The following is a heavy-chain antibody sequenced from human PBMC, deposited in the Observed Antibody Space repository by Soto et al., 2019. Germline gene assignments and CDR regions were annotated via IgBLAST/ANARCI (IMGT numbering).Heavy chain of an antibody. V-gene: IGHV3-11*06. Sequence: GGSLRLSCAASGFTFSDYYMSWIRQAPGKGLEWVSYISSSSSYTNYADSVKGRFTISRDNAKNSLYLQMNSLRAEGTAVYYCASLPLGYCSGGSCYGWFDPWGQGTLVTVSS. J-gene: IGHJ5*02. CDR2: ISSSSSYT. D-gene: IGHD2-15*01. CDR3: ASLPLGYCSGGSCYGWFDP. CDR1: GFTFSDYY.